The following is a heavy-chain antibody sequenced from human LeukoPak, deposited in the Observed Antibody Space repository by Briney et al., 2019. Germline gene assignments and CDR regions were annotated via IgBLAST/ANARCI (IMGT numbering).Heavy chain of an antibody. Sequence: PGGSLRLSCAASGFTFSSYSMNWVRQAPGKGLEWVSSISSSSSYIYYADSVKGRFTISRDNAKNSLYLRMNSLRAEDTAVYYCARAPERSYYYMDVWGKGTTVTVSS. V-gene: IGHV3-21*01. CDR1: GFTFSSYS. D-gene: IGHD1-1*01. CDR2: ISSSSSYI. J-gene: IGHJ6*03. CDR3: ARAPERSYYYMDV.